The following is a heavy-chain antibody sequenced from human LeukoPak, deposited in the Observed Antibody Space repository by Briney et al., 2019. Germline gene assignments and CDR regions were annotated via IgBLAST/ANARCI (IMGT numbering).Heavy chain of an antibody. Sequence: GGSLRLSCAASGFTFNSYWFHWVRQAPGKGLVWVSRINSDGSDTIYADSVKGRFTISRDNAKSTVCLQMNSLKAEDTAVYYCARGGYHHGFDIWGQGTMVTVSS. J-gene: IGHJ3*02. CDR2: INSDGSDT. D-gene: IGHD2-15*01. V-gene: IGHV3-74*01. CDR3: ARGGYHHGFDI. CDR1: GFTFNSYW.